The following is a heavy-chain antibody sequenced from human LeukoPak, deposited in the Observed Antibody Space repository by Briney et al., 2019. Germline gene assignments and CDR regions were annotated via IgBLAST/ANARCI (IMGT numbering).Heavy chain of an antibody. CDR3: ARGRLRGYSGYDSPPKINYGMDV. CDR2: INHSGST. D-gene: IGHD5-12*01. Sequence: PSETLSLTCTVSGGSISGYYWSWIRQPPGKGLEWIGEINHSGSTNYNPSLKSRVTISVDTSKNQFSLKLSSVTAADTAVYYCARGRLRGYSGYDSPPKINYGMDVWGQGTTVTVSS. V-gene: IGHV4-34*01. J-gene: IGHJ6*02. CDR1: GGSISGYY.